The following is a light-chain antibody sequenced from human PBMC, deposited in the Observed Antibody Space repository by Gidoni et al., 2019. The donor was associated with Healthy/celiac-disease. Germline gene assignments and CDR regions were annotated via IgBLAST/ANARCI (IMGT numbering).Light chain of an antibody. Sequence: DIQITQSPSSVSASVGDRFTITCRASQDISSWLAWYQQKPGKAPNLLIYATSILQRGVPSRFSGSKSGTDFTLTISSLKPEDFATYYCQQATTFPLTFGGGTKVEIK. CDR3: QQATTFPLT. CDR2: ATS. J-gene: IGKJ4*01. V-gene: IGKV1-12*01. CDR1: QDISSW.